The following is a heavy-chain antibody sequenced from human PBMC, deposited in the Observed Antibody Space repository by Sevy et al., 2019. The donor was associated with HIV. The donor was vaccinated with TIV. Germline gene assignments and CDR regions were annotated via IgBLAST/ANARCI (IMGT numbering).Heavy chain of an antibody. CDR1: GYTLTKLS. V-gene: IGHV1-24*01. J-gene: IGHJ5*02. Sequence: ASVKVSCKVSGYTLTKLSIHWVRQAPGKGLEWMGDFDSQDGETIYSQRFQGRVTMTVDTPTDTAYMDLRSLTSEDTAVYYCATVGLRYYSGSSSYQGDWFDPWGQGTLVTVSS. CDR2: FDSQDGET. D-gene: IGHD2-15*01. CDR3: ATVGLRYYSGSSSYQGDWFDP.